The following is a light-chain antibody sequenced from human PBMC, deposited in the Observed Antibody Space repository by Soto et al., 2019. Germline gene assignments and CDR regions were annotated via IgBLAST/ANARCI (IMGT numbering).Light chain of an antibody. V-gene: IGKV1-5*01. CDR1: QSISSW. CDR2: GAS. CDR3: LQDINYPWT. Sequence: DRVTITCRASQSISSWLAWYQQKPGKAPKVLIYGASNLQSGVPPRFSGSGSGTDFTLAISSLQPEDSATYYCLQDINYPWTFGQGTKVDIK. J-gene: IGKJ1*01.